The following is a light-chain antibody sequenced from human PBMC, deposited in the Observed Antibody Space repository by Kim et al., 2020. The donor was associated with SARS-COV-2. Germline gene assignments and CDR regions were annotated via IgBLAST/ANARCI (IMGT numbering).Light chain of an antibody. CDR2: GTS. V-gene: IGKV3-20*01. J-gene: IGKJ1*01. CDR3: QQYGSSRWT. CDR1: QSVSRSF. Sequence: YPGERAPLSCRASQSVSRSFLAWYQQKPGQAPRLLIYGTSSRATGVPDRFSGSGSGTDFTLTISRLESEDFAVYYCQQYGSSRWTFGQGTKVDIK.